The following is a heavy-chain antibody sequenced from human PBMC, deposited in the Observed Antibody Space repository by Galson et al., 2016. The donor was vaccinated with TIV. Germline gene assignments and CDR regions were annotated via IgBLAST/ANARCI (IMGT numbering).Heavy chain of an antibody. CDR2: LIPMFGIT. CDR3: ARSNSYNFYYMAV. CDR1: GVTFSSYA. J-gene: IGHJ6*03. Sequence: SVKVSCKASGVTFSSYAISWVRQAPGQGLEWMGGLIPMFGITNYAQRFQDRVTITADGSTSTAYMELSSLRSEDTAVYYCARSNSYNFYYMAVWGQGTTVTVSS. D-gene: IGHD2/OR15-2a*01. V-gene: IGHV1-69*13.